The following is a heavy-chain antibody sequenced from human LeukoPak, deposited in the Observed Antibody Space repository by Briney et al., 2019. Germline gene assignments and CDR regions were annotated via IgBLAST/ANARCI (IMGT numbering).Heavy chain of an antibody. CDR3: AREYYDSSGLDY. Sequence: ASVKVSCKASGYTFTGYYMHWVRQAPGQGLEWMGWINPNSGGTNYAQKFQGRVTMTRDTSISTAYMELSGLRSDDTAVYYCAREYYDSSGLDYWGQGTLVTVSS. J-gene: IGHJ4*02. CDR1: GYTFTGYY. D-gene: IGHD3-22*01. V-gene: IGHV1-2*02. CDR2: INPNSGGT.